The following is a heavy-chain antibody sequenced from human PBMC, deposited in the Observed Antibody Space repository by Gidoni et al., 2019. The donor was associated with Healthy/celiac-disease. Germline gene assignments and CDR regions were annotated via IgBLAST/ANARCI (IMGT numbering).Heavy chain of an antibody. Sequence: QLQLQESGSGMVKPSQTLSLTCAVSGGSISSGGYSWRWIRQPPGKVLEWIWYLYHSGGTYSNPSLKSLFTIAVDRSKYQFSLKLSSVTAAYTAVYYCARAYGSGSRGWFDPWGQGTLVTVSS. J-gene: IGHJ5*02. CDR3: ARAYGSGSRGWFDP. V-gene: IGHV4-30-2*01. CDR1: GGSISSGGYS. CDR2: LYHSGGT. D-gene: IGHD3-10*01.